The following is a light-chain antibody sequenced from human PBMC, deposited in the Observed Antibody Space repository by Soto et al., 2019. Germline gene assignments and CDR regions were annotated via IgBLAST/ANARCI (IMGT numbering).Light chain of an antibody. V-gene: IGKV3-11*01. CDR3: QQYGDSPQT. CDR1: QSVSSY. Sequence: EIVLTQSPATLSLSPGERATLSCRASQSVSSYLAWYQQKPGQAPRLLIYDASNRATGIPARFSGSGSGTDFTLTITRLEPEDFAVYYCQQYGDSPQTFGPGTKVDIK. CDR2: DAS. J-gene: IGKJ1*01.